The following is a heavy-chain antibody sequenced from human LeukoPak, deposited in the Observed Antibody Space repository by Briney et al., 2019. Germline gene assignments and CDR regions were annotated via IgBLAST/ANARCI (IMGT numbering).Heavy chain of an antibody. V-gene: IGHV4-59*01. J-gene: IGHJ6*02. D-gene: IGHD4-17*01. Sequence: SETLFLTRTVSGGSLSYYYWSWIRQSPGKGLGGVGYIYYSGTTNYNPSLKSRVTISVDTSKNQFSLQLRSVTAADTAVYYCAREDPQTTVPEGMDVWGQGTTVTVSS. CDR1: GGSLSYYY. CDR3: AREDPQTTVPEGMDV. CDR2: IYYSGTT.